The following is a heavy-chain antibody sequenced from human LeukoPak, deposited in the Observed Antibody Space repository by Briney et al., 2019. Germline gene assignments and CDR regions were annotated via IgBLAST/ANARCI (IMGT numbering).Heavy chain of an antibody. Sequence: ASVKVSCKASGYTFTGYYMHWVRQAPGQGLEWMGWINPNSGGTNYAQKFHGRVTMTRDTAISTAYMELRRLRSDDTAVYYCARGAHYHDSSQGYDYWGQGTLVTVSS. J-gene: IGHJ4*02. CDR3: ARGAHYHDSSQGYDY. D-gene: IGHD3-22*01. CDR2: INPNSGGT. CDR1: GYTFTGYY. V-gene: IGHV1-2*02.